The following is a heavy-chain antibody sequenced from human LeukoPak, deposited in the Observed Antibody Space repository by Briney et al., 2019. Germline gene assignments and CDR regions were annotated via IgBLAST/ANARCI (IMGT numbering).Heavy chain of an antibody. J-gene: IGHJ4*02. V-gene: IGHV5-51*01. CDR1: GCNFTSYW. D-gene: IGHD3-9*01. CDR3: ARQNTYYDILTGSLNYFDY. CDR2: IYPGDSDT. Sequence: GXSLQISCKGSGCNFTSYWIGWVRQLPGKGVEWMGIIYPGDSDTRYSPSFQGQVTISADKSISTAYLQWSSLKASDTAMYYCARQNTYYDILTGSLNYFDYWGQGTLVTVSS.